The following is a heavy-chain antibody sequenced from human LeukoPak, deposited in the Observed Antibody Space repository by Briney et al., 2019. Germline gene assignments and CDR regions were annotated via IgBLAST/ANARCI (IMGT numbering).Heavy chain of an antibody. CDR3: ARGGDYVWGSPTPHFDY. J-gene: IGHJ4*02. CDR1: GYTFTSYD. Sequence: ASVRVSCKASGYTFTSYDINWVRQATGQGLEWMGWMNPNSGNTGYAQKFQGRVTITRNTSISTAYMELSSLRSEDTAVYYCARGGDYVWGSPTPHFDYWGQGTLLSVSS. V-gene: IGHV1-8*03. D-gene: IGHD3-16*01. CDR2: MNPNSGNT.